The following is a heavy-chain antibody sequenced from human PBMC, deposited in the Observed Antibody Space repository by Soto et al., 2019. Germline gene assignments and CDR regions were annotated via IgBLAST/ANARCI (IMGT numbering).Heavy chain of an antibody. D-gene: IGHD3-3*01. V-gene: IGHV3-23*01. Sequence: EVQLLESGGGWGQPGGSLRLSCAASGFTLDTFVMSWVRQVAGKGLEWVSTVTASGGRAYYADSVKGRFTISRDNSQNTLYLQMNSLRADDTAIYYCARWSYLDYWGQGTRVTVSS. CDR2: VTASGGRA. CDR3: ARWSYLDY. J-gene: IGHJ4*02. CDR1: GFTLDTFV.